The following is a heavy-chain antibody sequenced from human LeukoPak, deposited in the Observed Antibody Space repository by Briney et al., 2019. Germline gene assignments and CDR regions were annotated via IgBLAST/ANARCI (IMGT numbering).Heavy chain of an antibody. V-gene: IGHV4-39*07. CDR1: GGSISSSSYY. Sequence: TSETLSLTCTVSGGSISSSSYYWGWIRQPPGKGLERIGSIYYSGSTYYNPSLKSRVTISVDTSKNQFSLKLSSVTAADTAVYYCARDSSSSGDYWGQGTLVTVSS. CDR2: IYYSGST. J-gene: IGHJ4*02. D-gene: IGHD6-6*01. CDR3: ARDSSSSGDY.